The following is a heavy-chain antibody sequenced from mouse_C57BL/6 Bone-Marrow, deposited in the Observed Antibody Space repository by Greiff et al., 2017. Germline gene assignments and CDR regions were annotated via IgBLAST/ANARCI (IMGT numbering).Heavy chain of an antibody. CDR2: IYPGSGST. Sequence: QVQLQQPGAELVKPGASVKMSCKASGYTFTSYWITWVKQRPGQGLEWIGDIYPGSGSTNYNEKFKSEATLTGDTSSSTAYMQLSSLTSEDSAVYYCARWWLVDYWGQGTSVTVSS. CDR3: ARWWLVDY. V-gene: IGHV1-55*01. CDR1: GYTFTSYW. J-gene: IGHJ4*01. D-gene: IGHD1-1*02.